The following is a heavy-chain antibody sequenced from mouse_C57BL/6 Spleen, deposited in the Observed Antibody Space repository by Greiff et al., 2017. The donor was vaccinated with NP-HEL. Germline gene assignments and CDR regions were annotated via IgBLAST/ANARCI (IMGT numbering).Heavy chain of an antibody. V-gene: IGHV1-80*01. D-gene: IGHD2-4*01. Sequence: VQLQQSGAELVKPGASVKISCKASGYAFSSYWMNWVKQRPGKGLEWIGQIYPGDGDINYNGKFKGKDTLTADKSSSTAYMQLSSLTSEDSAVYVCARSATMITLDYWGQGTTLTVSS. J-gene: IGHJ2*01. CDR3: ARSATMITLDY. CDR2: IYPGDGDI. CDR1: GYAFSSYW.